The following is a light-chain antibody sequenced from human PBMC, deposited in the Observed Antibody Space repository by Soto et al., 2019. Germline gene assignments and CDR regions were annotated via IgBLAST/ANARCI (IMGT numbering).Light chain of an antibody. V-gene: IGLV1-44*01. CDR3: AAWDDSLNVYV. J-gene: IGLJ1*01. Sequence: QSVLTQPPSASGTPGQRVTISCSGSSSNIGSNTVNCYQQLPGTAPKLLIYSNNQRPSGVTDRFSGSKSGTSASLAISGLEAEDEADYYCAAWDDSLNVYVFGTGTKVTV. CDR1: SSNIGSNT. CDR2: SNN.